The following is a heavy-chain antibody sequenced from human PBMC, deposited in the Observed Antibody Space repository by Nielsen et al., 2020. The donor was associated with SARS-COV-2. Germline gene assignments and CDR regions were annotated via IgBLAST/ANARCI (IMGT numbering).Heavy chain of an antibody. CDR2: IKNKGDGGTT. V-gene: IGHV3-15*01. J-gene: IGHJ6*02. Sequence: GESLKISCAASGFTFKNAWMSWVRQAPGKGLEWVGRIKNKGDGGTTNYAAPVQGRFTISRDDSEMTLYLQMDSLEIEDTGVYYCSTGGVAAVGTYYYYYGMDVWGQGTTVAVSS. CDR3: STGGVAAVGTYYYYYGMDV. CDR1: GFTFKNAW. D-gene: IGHD6-13*01.